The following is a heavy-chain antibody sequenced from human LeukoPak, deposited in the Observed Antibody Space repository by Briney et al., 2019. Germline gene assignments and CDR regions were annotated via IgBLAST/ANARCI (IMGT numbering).Heavy chain of an antibody. CDR2: INHSGSS. J-gene: IGHJ1*01. V-gene: IGHV4-34*01. Sequence: PSETLSLTCAVYGGSFSGYYWSWIRQPPGKGLEWIGEINHSGSSNYNPSLKSRVTISVDTSKNQFSPKLSSVTAADTAVYYCARGEDGDYYFQHWGQGTLVTVS. D-gene: IGHD4-17*01. CDR1: GGSFSGYY. CDR3: ARGEDGDYYFQH.